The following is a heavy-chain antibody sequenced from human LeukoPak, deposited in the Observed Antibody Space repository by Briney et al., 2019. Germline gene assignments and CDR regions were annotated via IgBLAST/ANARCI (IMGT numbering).Heavy chain of an antibody. Sequence: PSETLSLTCTVSGGSISSSSYYWGWIRQPPGKGLEWIGSIYYSGSTYYNPSLKSRVTISVDTSKNQFSMKLSSVTAADTAVYYCARGGYRSSTSCRSGVVVVAATRREFDYWGQGTLVTVSS. V-gene: IGHV4-39*01. D-gene: IGHD2-15*01. J-gene: IGHJ4*02. CDR3: ARGGYRSSTSCRSGVVVVAATRREFDY. CDR1: GGSISSSSYY. CDR2: IYYSGST.